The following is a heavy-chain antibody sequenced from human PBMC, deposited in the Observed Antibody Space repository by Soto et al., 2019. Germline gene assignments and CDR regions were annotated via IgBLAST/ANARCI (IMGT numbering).Heavy chain of an antibody. CDR1: GFPFNNYG. J-gene: IGHJ4*02. CDR3: AREDSIIIPAVSDF. D-gene: IGHD2-2*01. CDR2: VSKSDYT. Sequence: PGGSLRLSCVVYGFPFNNYGINWVRQAPGKGLEWVSTVSKSDYTYYSDLVKGRFTISRDNAKNTVSLQMNTLRAEDTAVYFCAREDSIIIPAVSDFWGQGTLVTVYS. V-gene: IGHV3-21*04.